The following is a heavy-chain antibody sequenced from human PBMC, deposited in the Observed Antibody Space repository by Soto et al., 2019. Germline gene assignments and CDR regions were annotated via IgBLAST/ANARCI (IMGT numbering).Heavy chain of an antibody. D-gene: IGHD6-6*01. J-gene: IGHJ6*02. Sequence: GGSLRLSCAASGFTFSSYAMHWVRQAPGKGLEWVAVISYDGSNKYYADSVKGRFTISRDNSKNTLYLQMNSLRAEDTAVYYCARERSSQLAYYYYYGMDVWGQGTTVTVSS. CDR3: ARERSSQLAYYYYYGMDV. CDR1: GFTFSSYA. V-gene: IGHV3-30-3*01. CDR2: ISYDGSNK.